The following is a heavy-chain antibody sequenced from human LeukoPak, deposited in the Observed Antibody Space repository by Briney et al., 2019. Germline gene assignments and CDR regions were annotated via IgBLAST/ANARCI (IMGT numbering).Heavy chain of an antibody. D-gene: IGHD3-10*01. CDR2: IYYSGTT. CDR1: GGSISSRTYS. CDR3: ARDGTYYYAFDI. Sequence: SETLSLTCTVSGGSISSRTYSWSWIRQPPGKGLEWIGYIYYSGTTYYNPSLKSRVTISVDPSKNQFSLKLSSVTAADTAVYYCARDGTYYYAFDIWGQGTMVTVSS. V-gene: IGHV4-30-4*07. J-gene: IGHJ3*02.